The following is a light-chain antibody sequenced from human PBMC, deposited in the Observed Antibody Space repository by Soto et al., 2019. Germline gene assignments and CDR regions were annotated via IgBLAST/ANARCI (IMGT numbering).Light chain of an antibody. Sequence: EIVLTQSPGTLSLSPGERATLSCRASQSVNRNYLSWYQQKPGQAPRLLIYGASSRATGIPDRFSGSGSGTDFTLTISRLEPEDFAVYYCQQYGSSPQTFGQGTKVEIK. CDR3: QQYGSSPQT. CDR2: GAS. V-gene: IGKV3-20*01. J-gene: IGKJ1*01. CDR1: QSVNRNY.